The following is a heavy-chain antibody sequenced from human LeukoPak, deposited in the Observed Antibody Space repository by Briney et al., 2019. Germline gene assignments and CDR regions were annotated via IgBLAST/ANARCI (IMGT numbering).Heavy chain of an antibody. CDR1: RFNFSTYS. V-gene: IGHV3-21*04. J-gene: IGHJ4*02. Sequence: GGSLRLSCAASRFNFSTYSMNWVRQAPGKGLEWVSSIDSTSTYIYYADSVKGRFTISRDNAKNSLYLQMDSLRAEDTAVYYCARDSLVGSTTPVFDYWGQGTLVTVSS. CDR2: IDSTSTYI. CDR3: ARDSLVGSTTPVFDY. D-gene: IGHD1-26*01.